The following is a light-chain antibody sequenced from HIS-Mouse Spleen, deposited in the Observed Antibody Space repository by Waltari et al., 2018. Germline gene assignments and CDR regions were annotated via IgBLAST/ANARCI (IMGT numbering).Light chain of an antibody. CDR2: QDS. Sequence: SYELTQPPSVSVSPGQTASITCSGDKLGDKYACWSQQKPGQSPVLVIYQDSKRPSGMPERFSGSNCGNTATLTISGTQAMDEDDYYCQAWDSSYSVFGGGTKLTVL. V-gene: IGLV3-1*01. J-gene: IGLJ2*01. CDR3: QAWDSSYSV. CDR1: KLGDKY.